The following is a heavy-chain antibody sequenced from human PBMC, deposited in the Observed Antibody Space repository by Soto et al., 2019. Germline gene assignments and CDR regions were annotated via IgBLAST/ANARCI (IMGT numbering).Heavy chain of an antibody. CDR2: ISSSGSTI. Sequence: GGSLRLSCAASGFTFSDYYMSWIRQAPGKGLEWVSYISSSGSTIYYADSVKGRFTISRDNAKNSLYLQMNSLRAEDTAVYYCARNAVVTRYCSSTSCYGSLYYFDYWGQGTLVTVSS. CDR3: ARNAVVTRYCSSTSCYGSLYYFDY. D-gene: IGHD2-2*01. CDR1: GFTFSDYY. V-gene: IGHV3-11*01. J-gene: IGHJ4*02.